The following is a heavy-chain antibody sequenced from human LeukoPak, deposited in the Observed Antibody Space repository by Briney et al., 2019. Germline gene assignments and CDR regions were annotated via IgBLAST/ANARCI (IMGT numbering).Heavy chain of an antibody. V-gene: IGHV3-30*02. CDR2: IQYDGGNK. Sequence: GGSLRLSCTASGFTFTNYGIHWVRQAPGKGLEWVAFIQYDGGNKYYADSVKGRFTISRDNSKNTVHLQMNSLRTEDTAVFYCAREERLERTKDGDNGAFTHYYHYYMDVWGKGTTVTVSS. J-gene: IGHJ6*03. CDR3: AREERLERTKDGDNGAFTHYYHYYMDV. CDR1: GFTFTNYG. D-gene: IGHD2-8*01.